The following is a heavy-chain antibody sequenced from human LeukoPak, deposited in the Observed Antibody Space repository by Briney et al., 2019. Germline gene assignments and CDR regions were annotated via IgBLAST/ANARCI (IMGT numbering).Heavy chain of an antibody. Sequence: GGSLRLSYAASGFTFSSYWMHWVRQAPGKGLVWVSRINSDGSSTSYAGSVKGRFTISRDNAKNTLYLQMNSLRAEDTAVYYCATGQGHGMDVWGQGTTVTVSS. J-gene: IGHJ6*02. CDR3: ATGQGHGMDV. V-gene: IGHV3-74*01. CDR2: INSDGSST. CDR1: GFTFSSYW. D-gene: IGHD1-14*01.